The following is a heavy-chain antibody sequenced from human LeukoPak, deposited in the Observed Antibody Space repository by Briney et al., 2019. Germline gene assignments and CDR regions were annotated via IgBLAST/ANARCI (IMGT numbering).Heavy chain of an antibody. CDR1: GFTFGDYA. D-gene: IGHD6-19*01. Sequence: GGSLRLSCTASGFTFGDYAMSWFRQAPGKGLEWVGFIRSKAYGGTTEYAASVKGRFTISRDDSKSIAYLQMNSLKTEDTAVYYCTGTPTYIAVVPAFDYWGQGTLVTVSS. CDR3: TGTPTYIAVVPAFDY. V-gene: IGHV3-49*03. J-gene: IGHJ4*02. CDR2: IRSKAYGGTT.